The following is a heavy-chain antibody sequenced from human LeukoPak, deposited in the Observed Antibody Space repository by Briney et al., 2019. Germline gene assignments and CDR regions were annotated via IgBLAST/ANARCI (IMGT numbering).Heavy chain of an antibody. J-gene: IGHJ5*02. Sequence: SQTLSLTSAISGDSVSSNSVACGWSRQSPSRCLGWLGSTYYRSKWSYAYAPSVKSRITINPDTSKKQLSLQLNSVTPEDTAVYYCARDHCSGGTCYSNWVDPWGQGILVTVSS. CDR3: ARDHCSGGTCYSNWVDP. CDR1: GDSVSSNSVA. D-gene: IGHD2-15*01. V-gene: IGHV6-1*01. CDR2: TYYRSKWSY.